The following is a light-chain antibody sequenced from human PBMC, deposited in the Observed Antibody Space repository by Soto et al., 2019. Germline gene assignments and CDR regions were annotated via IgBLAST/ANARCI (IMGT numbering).Light chain of an antibody. CDR2: DVS. V-gene: IGLV2-14*01. Sequence: QSALTQPASVSGSPGQSITISCTGTGNDVGGYDYVSWYQQYPGKAPKVMIYDVSNRPSGVSNRFSGSKSGNTASLTISGLQAEDDADYFCSSYNTTATLVFGGGTKVTVL. CDR3: SSYNTTATLV. J-gene: IGLJ2*01. CDR1: GNDVGGYDY.